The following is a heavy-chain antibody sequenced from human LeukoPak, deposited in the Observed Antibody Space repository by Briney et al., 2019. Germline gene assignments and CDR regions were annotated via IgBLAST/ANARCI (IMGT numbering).Heavy chain of an antibody. D-gene: IGHD6-13*01. CDR1: GGSISSSNW. CDR3: ARVAAAAGTVYFQH. J-gene: IGHJ1*01. V-gene: IGHV4-4*02. Sequence: SETLSLTCAVSGGSISSSNWWSWVRQPPGKGLQWVGEIYHSGSTNYNPSLKRRVTISVDKSKNQFSLKLSSVTAADTAVYYCARVAAAAGTVYFQHWGQGTLVTVSS. CDR2: IYHSGST.